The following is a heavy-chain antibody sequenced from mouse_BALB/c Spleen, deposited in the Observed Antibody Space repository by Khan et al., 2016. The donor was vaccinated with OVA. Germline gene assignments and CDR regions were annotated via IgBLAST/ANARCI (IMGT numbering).Heavy chain of an antibody. V-gene: IGHV1-4*01. J-gene: IGHJ3*01. CDR2: INPSNGYT. CDR3: VRGGAYRGNNGLFAY. CDR1: GYTFTSYT. D-gene: IGHD1-2*01. Sequence: QVQLKESGAELARPGASVKMSCKASGYTFTSYTIHWIKKRPGQGLEWIGYINPSNGYTNYNQKFKDKATLTTDKSSTTAYLQLSSLTSDDSAVYNCVRGGAYRGNNGLFAYWGQGTLVTVSA.